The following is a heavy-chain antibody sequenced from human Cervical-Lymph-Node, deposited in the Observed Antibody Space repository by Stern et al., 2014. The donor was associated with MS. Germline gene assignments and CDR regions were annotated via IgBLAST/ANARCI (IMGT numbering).Heavy chain of an antibody. CDR1: GFAFSTYG. V-gene: IGHV3-30*03. J-gene: IGHJ4*02. D-gene: IGHD6-19*01. CDR2: ISFDGAKS. Sequence: VQLVESGGGVVQPGRSLRLSCSPSGFAFSTYGMHWVRQAPGKGLEWVALISFDGAKSYYAASVKGRFPISRDNPKNTLYLQMKSLRGEDTAVYYCARGSDWYPLDYWGQGTLVTVSS. CDR3: ARGSDWYPLDY.